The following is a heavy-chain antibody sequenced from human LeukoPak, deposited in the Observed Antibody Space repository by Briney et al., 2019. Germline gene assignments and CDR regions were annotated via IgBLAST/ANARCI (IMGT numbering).Heavy chain of an antibody. CDR3: ARVCHSRQWLGLGYYFDS. CDR2: IKQDGGEK. Sequence: GGSLRLSCAAPGFTFSSYWMSWVRQAPGKGLEWVADIKQDGGEKYSVDSVKGRFTISRDNAKNSLYLQMNSLSAEDTAGHYCARVCHSRQWLGLGYYFDSCGQGSLVTVCS. J-gene: IGHJ4*02. D-gene: IGHD6-19*01. CDR1: GFTFSSYW. V-gene: IGHV3-7*01.